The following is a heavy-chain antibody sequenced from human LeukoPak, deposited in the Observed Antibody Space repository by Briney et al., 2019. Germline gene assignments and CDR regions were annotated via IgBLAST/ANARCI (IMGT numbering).Heavy chain of an antibody. Sequence: SVKVSCKASGGTFSSYAISWVRQAPGQGLEWMGGIIPIFGTANYAQKFQGRVTITTDESTSTAYMELSSLRSEDTAVYYCARVRYCTNGACRWFDPWGQGTLVTVSS. D-gene: IGHD2-8*01. CDR1: GGTFSSYA. CDR2: IIPIFGTA. V-gene: IGHV1-69*05. CDR3: ARVRYCTNGACRWFDP. J-gene: IGHJ5*02.